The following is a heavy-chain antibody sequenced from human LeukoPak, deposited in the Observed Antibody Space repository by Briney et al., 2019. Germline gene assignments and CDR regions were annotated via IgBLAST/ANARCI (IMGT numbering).Heavy chain of an antibody. Sequence: GGSLRLSCAASGFTFSSYSMNWVRQAPGKGLEWVSYISSSSSTIYYADSVKGRFTISRDNAKNSLYLQMNSLRAEDTAVYYCARVSRIAARTYYYYMDVWGKGTTVTVSS. CDR2: ISSSSSTI. CDR3: ARVSRIAARTYYYYMDV. CDR1: GFTFSSYS. V-gene: IGHV3-48*01. D-gene: IGHD6-6*01. J-gene: IGHJ6*03.